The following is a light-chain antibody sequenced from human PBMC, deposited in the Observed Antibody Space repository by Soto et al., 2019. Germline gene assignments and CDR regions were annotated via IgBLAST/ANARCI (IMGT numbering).Light chain of an antibody. V-gene: IGKV3-20*01. CDR2: DAS. CDR3: HQYGSSPWT. J-gene: IGKJ1*01. Sequence: EIVLTQSPATLSLSPLGRATRSCMASQSVRNYLAWYQQKPGQAPRLLIYDASYRATGIPARFSGSGSGTDFTLTISRLEPEDFAVYFCHQYGSSPWTFGQGTKVDI. CDR1: QSVRNY.